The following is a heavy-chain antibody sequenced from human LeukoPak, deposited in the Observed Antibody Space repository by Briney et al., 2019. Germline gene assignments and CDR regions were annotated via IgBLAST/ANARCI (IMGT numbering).Heavy chain of an antibody. D-gene: IGHD3-22*01. J-gene: IGHJ1*01. CDR2: ISSNGGST. V-gene: IGHV3-64D*06. CDR3: VKAYYDSSGYYYPQYFQP. CDR1: GFTFSSYA. Sequence: GGSLRLSCSASGFTFSSYAMHWVRQAPGKGLEYVSAISSNGGSTYYADSVKGRFTISRDNSKNTLYLQMSSLRAEDTAVYYCVKAYYDSSGYYYPQYFQPWGQGTLVTVSS.